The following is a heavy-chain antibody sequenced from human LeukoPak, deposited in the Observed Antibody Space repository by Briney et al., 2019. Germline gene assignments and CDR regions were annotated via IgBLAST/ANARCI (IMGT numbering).Heavy chain of an antibody. CDR1: GYSISSGYY. CDR2: IYHSGST. CDR3: AGNRYYGSGSYSQSNWFDP. D-gene: IGHD3-10*01. Sequence: PSETLSLTCAVPGYSISSGYYWGWIRQPPGKGLEWIGSIYHSGSTYYNPSLKSRVTISVDTSKNQFSLKLSSVTAADTAVYYCAGNRYYGSGSYSQSNWFDPWGQGTLVTVSS. J-gene: IGHJ5*02. V-gene: IGHV4-38-2*01.